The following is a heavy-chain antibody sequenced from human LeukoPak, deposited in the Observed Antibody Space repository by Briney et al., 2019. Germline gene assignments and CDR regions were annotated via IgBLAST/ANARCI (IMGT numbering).Heavy chain of an antibody. CDR2: ITSSSSYI. J-gene: IGHJ4*02. CDR1: GFTFSSYT. CDR3: ARGTHGFFDY. V-gene: IGHV3-21*01. Sequence: PGGSLRLSCAASGFTFSSYTRNWVRQAPGKGLEWVSSITSSSSYIYYADSLKGRFTISRDNAKNSLYLQMNNLRAEDTAVYYCARGTHGFFDYWGEGSPVTVSS. D-gene: IGHD5-24*01.